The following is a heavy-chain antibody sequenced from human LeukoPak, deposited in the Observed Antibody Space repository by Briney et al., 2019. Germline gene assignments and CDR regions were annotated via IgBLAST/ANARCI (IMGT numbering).Heavy chain of an antibody. CDR1: GFTFDDYA. Sequence: GGSLRLSCAASGFTFDDYAMHWVRQAPGKGLEWVSGISWNSGSIGYADSVKGRFTISRDNSKNTLYLQMNSLRAEDTAVYYCAKDRENNYYDSSGYYLDAFDIWGQGTMVTVSS. CDR3: AKDRENNYYDSSGYYLDAFDI. J-gene: IGHJ3*02. V-gene: IGHV3-9*01. CDR2: ISWNSGSI. D-gene: IGHD3-22*01.